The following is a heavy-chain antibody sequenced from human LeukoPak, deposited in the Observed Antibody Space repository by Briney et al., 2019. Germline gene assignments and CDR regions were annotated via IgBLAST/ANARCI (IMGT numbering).Heavy chain of an antibody. D-gene: IGHD2-21*01. CDR3: ARDRIEGATSDFDY. CDR1: GLTVSDNF. J-gene: IGHJ4*02. CDR2: PYRGGNT. V-gene: IGHV3-66*01. Sequence: GGSLRLSCAASGLTVSDNFMSWVRQAPGKGLEWVSVPYRGGNTYYADSVRGRFTISRDNSKNMVYLQMNSLTAEDTAVYYCARDRIEGATSDFDYWGQGTLVTVSS.